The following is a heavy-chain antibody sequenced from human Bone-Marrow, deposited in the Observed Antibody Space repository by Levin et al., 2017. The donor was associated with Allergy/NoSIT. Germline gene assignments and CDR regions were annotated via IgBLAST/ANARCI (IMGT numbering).Heavy chain of an antibody. V-gene: IGHV3-23*01. D-gene: IGHD6-13*01. J-gene: IGHJ6*02. CDR2: ISGSGGST. Sequence: GESLKISCAASGFTFSSYAMSWVRQAPGKGLEWVSAISGSGGSTYYADSVKGRFTISRDNSKNTLYLQMNSLRAEDTAVYYCAKACSSSWLYYYYGMDVWGQGTTVTVSS. CDR1: GFTFSSYA. CDR3: AKACSSSWLYYYYGMDV.